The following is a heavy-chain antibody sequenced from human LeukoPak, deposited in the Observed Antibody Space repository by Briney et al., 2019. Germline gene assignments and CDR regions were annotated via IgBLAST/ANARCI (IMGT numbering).Heavy chain of an antibody. V-gene: IGHV3-21*01. CDR3: ARDLGPLYGDYPTFPFDP. Sequence: PGGSLRLSCAASGFTFSSYSMNWVRQAPGKGLEWVSSISSSSSYIYYADSVKGRFTISRDNAKSSLYLQMNSLRAEDTAVYYCARDLGPLYGDYPTFPFDPWGQGTLVTVSS. J-gene: IGHJ5*02. CDR1: GFTFSSYS. D-gene: IGHD4-17*01. CDR2: ISSSSSYI.